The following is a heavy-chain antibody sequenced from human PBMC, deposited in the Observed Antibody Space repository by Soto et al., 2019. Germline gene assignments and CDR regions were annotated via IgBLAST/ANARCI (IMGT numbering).Heavy chain of an antibody. Sequence: QVHLVESGGGVVQPGRSLRLSCAASGFTFSSYDMHWVRQAPGKGLEWVAVIPYDGSNEYYADSVKGRFTISRDLTKNTLYLQMNSLSSEDTAVYYCAKGGNGSGSLLFYWGQGTLVTVSS. V-gene: IGHV3-30*18. CDR3: AKGGNGSGSLLFY. CDR2: IPYDGSNE. J-gene: IGHJ4*02. CDR1: GFTFSSYD. D-gene: IGHD3-3*01.